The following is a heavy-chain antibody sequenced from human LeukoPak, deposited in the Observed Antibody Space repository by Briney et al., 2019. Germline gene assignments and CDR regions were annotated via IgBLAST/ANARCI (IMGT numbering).Heavy chain of an antibody. D-gene: IGHD3-9*01. V-gene: IGHV1-8*01. CDR3: ARGGYFDWLLSTYYYYGMDV. J-gene: IGHJ6*02. CDR2: MNPNSGNT. Sequence: ASVKVSCKASGYTFTSYDINWVRQATGQGLEWMGWMNPNSGNTGYAQKFQGRVTMTRNTSISTAYMELSSLRSEDMAVYYCARGGYFDWLLSTYYYYGMDVWGQGTTVTVSS. CDR1: GYTFTSYD.